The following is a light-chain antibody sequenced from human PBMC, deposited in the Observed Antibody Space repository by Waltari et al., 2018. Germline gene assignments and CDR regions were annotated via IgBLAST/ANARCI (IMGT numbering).Light chain of an antibody. V-gene: IGLV2-14*03. J-gene: IGLJ2*01. Sequence: VSWTVDHPGKAPKLMIYDVSKRPSGVSNRFSGSKSANTASLTISGLQAEDEADYYCSSYTSSNTLIFGGGTTLTVL. CDR2: DVS. CDR3: SSYTSSNTLI.